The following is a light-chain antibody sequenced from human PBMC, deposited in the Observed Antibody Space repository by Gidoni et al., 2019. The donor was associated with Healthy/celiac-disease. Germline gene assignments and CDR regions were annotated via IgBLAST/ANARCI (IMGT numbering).Light chain of an antibody. J-gene: IGKJ1*01. V-gene: IGKV3-11*01. CDR3: QQRSNWPWT. Sequence: LVLTQSQPTLSVSPGERATLSCRASQSVSSYLAWYQQKPGQAPRLLIYDASNRATGIPARFSGSGSGTDFTLTISSLEPEDFAVYYCQQRSNWPWTFGQGTKVEIK. CDR2: DAS. CDR1: QSVSSY.